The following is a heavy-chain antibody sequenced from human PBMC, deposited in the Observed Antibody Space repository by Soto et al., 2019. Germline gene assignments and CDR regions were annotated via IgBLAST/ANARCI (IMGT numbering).Heavy chain of an antibody. CDR2: ISYDGSNK. D-gene: IGHD3-10*01. CDR1: GFTFSSYG. J-gene: IGHJ3*02. CDR3: AKDLWFGEFGAFDI. Sequence: GGSLRLSCAASGFTFSSYGMHWVRQAPGKGLEWVAVISYDGSNKYYADSVKGRFTISRDNSKNTLYLQMNSLRAEDTAVYYCAKDLWFGEFGAFDIWGQGTMVTVSS. V-gene: IGHV3-30*18.